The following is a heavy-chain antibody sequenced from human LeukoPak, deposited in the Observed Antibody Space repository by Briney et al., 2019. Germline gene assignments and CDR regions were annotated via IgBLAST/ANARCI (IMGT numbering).Heavy chain of an antibody. D-gene: IGHD3-10*01. CDR2: ISSSCSTR. V-gene: IGHV3-48*03. Sequence: GGSLRLSCAASGFTFSSYEMNWVRQAPGKGLEWVSYISSSCSTRYYADSVKGRFTISRDNAKNSLYLQMNSLRAEDTAVYYCAQGDPPDYWGQGTLVSVSS. CDR3: AQGDPPDY. CDR1: GFTFSSYE. J-gene: IGHJ4*02.